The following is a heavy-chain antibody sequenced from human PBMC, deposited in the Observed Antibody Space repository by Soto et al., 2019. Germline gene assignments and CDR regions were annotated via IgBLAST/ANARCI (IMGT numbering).Heavy chain of an antibody. CDR1: GGSFSGYY. CDR3: ARGSELRWVHIFQH. CDR2: VNHSGST. D-gene: IGHD2-21*01. V-gene: IGHV4-34*01. J-gene: IGHJ1*01. Sequence: PSETLSLTCAVYGGSFSGYYWSWIRQPPGKGLEWIGEVNHSGSTNYNPSLKSRVTISVDTSKNQFSLKLSSVTAADTAVYYCARGSELRWVHIFQHWGQGTLVTVSS.